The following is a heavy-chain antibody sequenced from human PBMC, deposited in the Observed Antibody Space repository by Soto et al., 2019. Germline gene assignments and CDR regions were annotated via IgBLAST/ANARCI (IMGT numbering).Heavy chain of an antibody. V-gene: IGHV3-30-3*01. Sequence: QVQLVESGGGVVQPGRSLRLSCAASGFTFSSYAMHWVRQAPGKGLEWVAVISYDGSNKYYADSVKGRFTISRDNSKNTLYLQMNSLRAEDTAVYYCARGGAAVYYYYGMDVWGQGTTFTVSS. J-gene: IGHJ6*02. D-gene: IGHD6-13*01. CDR2: ISYDGSNK. CDR3: ARGGAAVYYYYGMDV. CDR1: GFTFSSYA.